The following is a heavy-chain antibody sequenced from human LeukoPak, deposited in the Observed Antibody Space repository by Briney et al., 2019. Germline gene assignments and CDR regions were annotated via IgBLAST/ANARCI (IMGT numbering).Heavy chain of an antibody. CDR3: ARRERITMVRGAHYYYYYYMDV. J-gene: IGHJ6*03. Sequence: SETLSLTCAVYGGSFSGYYWSWIRQPPGKGLEWIGEINHSGSTNYNPSLKSRVTISVDTSKNQSSLKLSSVTAADTAVYYCARRERITMVRGAHYYYYYYMDVWGKGTTVTVSS. CDR2: INHSGST. CDR1: GGSFSGYY. D-gene: IGHD3-10*01. V-gene: IGHV4-34*01.